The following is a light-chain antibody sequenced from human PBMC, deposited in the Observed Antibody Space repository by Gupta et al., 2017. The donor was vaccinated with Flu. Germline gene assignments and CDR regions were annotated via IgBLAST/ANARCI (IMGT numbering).Light chain of an antibody. Sequence: QSALTQPASVSGSPGQSITISCSDVGSYSLVSWYQQHPGKAPKLIIYEGYKRPSGVSDRFSGSKSGNTASLTISGHQAEDEADYHCCSYAGRSTFVFGSGTKVTVL. CDR1: DVGSYSL. CDR2: EGY. J-gene: IGLJ1*01. CDR3: CSYAGRSTFV. V-gene: IGLV2-23*01.